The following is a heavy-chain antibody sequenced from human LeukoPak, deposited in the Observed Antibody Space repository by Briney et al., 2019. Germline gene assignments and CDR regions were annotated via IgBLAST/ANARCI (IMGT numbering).Heavy chain of an antibody. V-gene: IGHV3-21*01. Sequence: GGSLRLSCAASGFTFSSYSMNWVRQAPGKGLEWVSSISSSSSYIYYADSVKGRFTISRGNAKNSLYLQMNSLRAEDTAVYYCARASSGYSYGEFDYWGQGTLVTVSS. CDR2: ISSSSSYI. CDR3: ARASSGYSYGEFDY. J-gene: IGHJ4*02. CDR1: GFTFSSYS. D-gene: IGHD5-18*01.